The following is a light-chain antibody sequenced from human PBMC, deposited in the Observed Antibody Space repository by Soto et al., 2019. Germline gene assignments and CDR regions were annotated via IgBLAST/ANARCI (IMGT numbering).Light chain of an antibody. CDR3: QLYGISPH. Sequence: TQSPATRSVYTPQSAPLSCRASQSVSSYLAWYQQKPGQAPRLLIYDASNRATGIPARFSGSASRTYFILTINRLEPEDVAVYYCQLYGISPHFGQGTRLEVK. CDR1: QSVSSY. J-gene: IGKJ5*01. V-gene: IGKV3-11*01. CDR2: DAS.